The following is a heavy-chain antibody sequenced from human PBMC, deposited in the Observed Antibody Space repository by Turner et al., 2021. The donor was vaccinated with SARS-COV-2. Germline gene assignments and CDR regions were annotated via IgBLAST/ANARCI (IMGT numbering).Heavy chain of an antibody. CDR3: ARLHTSSWYFDY. D-gene: IGHD6-13*01. V-gene: IGHV3-7*03. CDR2: IKQEGSEK. CDR1: GFTFSSYW. Sequence: EVQLVESGGGLVQPGGSLRLSCAASGFTFSSYWMSWVRQAPGKGLEWLANIKQEGSEKYYGDSVKGRFTISRDNAKNSLYLQMNSLRAEDTAVYYCARLHTSSWYFDYWGQGTLVTVSS. J-gene: IGHJ4*02.